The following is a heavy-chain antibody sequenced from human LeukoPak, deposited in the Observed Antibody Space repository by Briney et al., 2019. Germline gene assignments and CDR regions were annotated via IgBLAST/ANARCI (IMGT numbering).Heavy chain of an antibody. D-gene: IGHD3-22*01. CDR2: IKPNSGGT. CDR1: GYTFSDYY. J-gene: IGHJ4*02. CDR3: ARGAHDSSGYYNDY. V-gene: IGHV1-2*02. Sequence: ASVKVSCKASGYTFSDYYIHWVRQAPGQGLEWMGWIKPNSGGTSYAQKFQGRVTMTRDTSMRTAYMELRTLRSDDTAVYYCARGAHDSSGYYNDYWGQGTLVTVSS.